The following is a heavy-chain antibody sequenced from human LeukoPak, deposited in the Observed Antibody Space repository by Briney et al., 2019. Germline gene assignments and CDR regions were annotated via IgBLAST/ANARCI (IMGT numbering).Heavy chain of an antibody. Sequence: PGGSLRLSCEGSGFTFSNYWMSWVRQAPGKGLEWIGEINHGGNINYNPSLKSRVTISVDTSKNQFSLKLSSVTAADTAVYYCARAQGYSSGWDFQHWGQGTLVTVSS. D-gene: IGHD6-19*01. CDR1: GFTFSNYW. J-gene: IGHJ1*01. CDR2: INHGGNI. V-gene: IGHV4-34*01. CDR3: ARAQGYSSGWDFQH.